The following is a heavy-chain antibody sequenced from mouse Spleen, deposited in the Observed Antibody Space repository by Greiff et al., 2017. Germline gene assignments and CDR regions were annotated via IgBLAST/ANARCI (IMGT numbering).Heavy chain of an antibody. CDR2: ISDGGSYT. V-gene: IGHV5-4*01. CDR3: ARDDPRDYFDY. Sequence: EVQGVESGGGLVKPGGSLKLSCEASGFTFSSYAMSWVRQTPEKRLEWVATISDGGSYTYYPDNVKGRFTISRDNAKNNLYLQMSHLKSEDTAMYYCARDDPRDYFDYWGQGTTLTVSS. J-gene: IGHJ2*01. CDR1: GFTFSSYA.